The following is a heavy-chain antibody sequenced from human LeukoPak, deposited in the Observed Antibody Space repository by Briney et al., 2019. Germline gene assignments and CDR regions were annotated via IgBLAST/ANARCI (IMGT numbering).Heavy chain of an antibody. CDR1: GGSISSYY. D-gene: IGHD6-19*01. CDR2: IYYSGST. V-gene: IGHV4-59*01. J-gene: IGHJ6*02. Sequence: PSETLSLTCTVSGGSISSYYWSWIRQPPGKGLEWIGYIYYSGSTNYNPSLKSRVTISVDTSKNQFSLKLSSVTAADTAVYYCARVSSSGWYDYYYYGMDVWGQGTTVTVSS. CDR3: ARVSSSGWYDYYYYGMDV.